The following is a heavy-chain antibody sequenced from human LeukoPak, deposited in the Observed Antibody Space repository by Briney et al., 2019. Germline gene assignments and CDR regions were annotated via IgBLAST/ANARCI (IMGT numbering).Heavy chain of an antibody. CDR2: ISGAGGST. J-gene: IGHJ4*02. D-gene: IGHD5-24*01. Sequence: GGSLRLSCVASGFTFNNYAMNWVRQAPGKGLEWVSTISGAGGSTYYAGSVKGRFTISRDNSKNTLYLQMNSLRAEDTAVYYCAKDSTRRWLQFFRLGLREYYFDYWGQGTLVTVSS. V-gene: IGHV3-23*01. CDR1: GFTFNNYA. CDR3: AKDSTRRWLQFFRLGLREYYFDY.